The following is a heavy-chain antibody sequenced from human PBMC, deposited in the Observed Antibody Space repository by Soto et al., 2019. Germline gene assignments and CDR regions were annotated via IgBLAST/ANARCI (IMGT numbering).Heavy chain of an antibody. CDR3: ARHDEWFGEFWNWFDP. D-gene: IGHD3-10*01. V-gene: IGHV4-39*01. J-gene: IGHJ5*02. CDR2: IYYSGST. CDR1: GGSISSSSYY. Sequence: QLQLQESGPGLVKPSETLSLTCTVSGGSISSSSYYWGWIRQPPGKGLEWIGSIYYSGSTYYNPSLKSRVTISVDTSKNQFSLKLSSVTAADTAVYYCARHDEWFGEFWNWFDPWGQGTLVTVSS.